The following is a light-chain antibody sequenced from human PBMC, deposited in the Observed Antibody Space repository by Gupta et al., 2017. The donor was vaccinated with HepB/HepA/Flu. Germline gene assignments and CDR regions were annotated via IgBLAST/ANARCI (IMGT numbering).Light chain of an antibody. Sequence: EIVLTQSPATLSFSPGERSTLSCRASQSVSSYLAWYQQKPRQAPSLLIFDASNRSAVIADRFSGSGSGKYFTITISSLEPDDSAVYYWQQRSSWVTFGQGTRLDIK. CDR1: QSVSSY. J-gene: IGKJ5*01. CDR2: DAS. CDR3: QQRSSWVT. V-gene: IGKV3-11*01.